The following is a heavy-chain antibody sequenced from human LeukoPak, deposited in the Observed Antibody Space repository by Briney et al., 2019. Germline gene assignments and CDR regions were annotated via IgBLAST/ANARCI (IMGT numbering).Heavy chain of an antibody. Sequence: PGGSLRLSCAASGFTFSSYSMNWVRQAPGKGPEWVSSISSSSGYIYYADSVKGRFTISRDTAKNSLYLQMNSLRAEDTAVYYCARTFLSIAAAATDHWGQGTLVTVPS. J-gene: IGHJ4*02. CDR1: GFTFSSYS. V-gene: IGHV3-21*01. CDR3: ARTFLSIAAAATDH. D-gene: IGHD6-13*01. CDR2: ISSSSGYI.